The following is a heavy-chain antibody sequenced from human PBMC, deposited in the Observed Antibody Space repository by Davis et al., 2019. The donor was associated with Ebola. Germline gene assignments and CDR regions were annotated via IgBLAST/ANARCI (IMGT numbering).Heavy chain of an antibody. CDR1: GFIFTKYA. Sequence: PGGSLGLSCAASGFIFTKYAMSWVRQAPGKGLEWVSVIGAGGYSTYYADSVRGRFTISRDNSKNTLYLQINSLRGDDTAVYYCVRGGYYYDDSGYHHIDSWGQGTLVTVSS. D-gene: IGHD3-22*01. CDR2: IGAGGYST. J-gene: IGHJ4*02. CDR3: VRGGYYYDDSGYHHIDS. V-gene: IGHV3-23*01.